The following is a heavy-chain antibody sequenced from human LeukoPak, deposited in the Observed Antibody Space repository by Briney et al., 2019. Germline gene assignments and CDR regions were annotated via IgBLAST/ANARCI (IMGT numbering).Heavy chain of an antibody. CDR1: GYSFTTFW. D-gene: IGHD1-7*01. CDR3: ARQGGTGTTRNWFDP. J-gene: IGHJ5*02. Sequence: GESLKISCKACGYSFTTFWIGWVRQMPGKGLEWMGNIYPGDSDTRYSPSFQGQVTISADKSISTAYLQWSSLKASDTAMYYCARQGGTGTTRNWFDPWGQGTLVTVSS. CDR2: IYPGDSDT. V-gene: IGHV5-51*01.